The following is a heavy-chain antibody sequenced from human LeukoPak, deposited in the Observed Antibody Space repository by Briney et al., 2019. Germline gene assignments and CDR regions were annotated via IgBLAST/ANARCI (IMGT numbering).Heavy chain of an antibody. J-gene: IGHJ5*02. V-gene: IGHV1-8*01. CDR3: ARGLTGYCSGGSCYNYNWFDP. Sequence: ASVKVSCKASGYTFTSYDINWVRQATGQGLEWMGWMNPNSGNTGYAQKFQGRVTMTRNTSISTAYMELSSLRSEDTAVYYCARGLTGYCSGGSCYNYNWFDPWGQGTLVTVSS. CDR1: GYTFTSYD. D-gene: IGHD2-15*01. CDR2: MNPNSGNT.